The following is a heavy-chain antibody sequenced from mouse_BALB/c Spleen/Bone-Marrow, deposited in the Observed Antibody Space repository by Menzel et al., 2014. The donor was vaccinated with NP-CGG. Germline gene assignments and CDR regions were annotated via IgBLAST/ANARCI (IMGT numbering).Heavy chain of an antibody. CDR3: ARWGKGYFDV. CDR1: GYNFISYW. D-gene: IGHD1-3*01. CDR2: INPGNGRT. V-gene: IGHV1S81*02. J-gene: IGHJ1*01. Sequence: VQLQQSGAELVKPGASVKLSCKASGYNFISYWIHWVKQRPGQGLGWIGEINPGNGRTNYNEKFKNKATLTIDKSSGTAYMQLSRLTSEDSAVYYCARWGKGYFDVWGAGTTVTVSS.